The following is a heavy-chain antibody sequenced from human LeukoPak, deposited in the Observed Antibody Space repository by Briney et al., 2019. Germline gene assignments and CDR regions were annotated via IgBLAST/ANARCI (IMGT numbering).Heavy chain of an antibody. V-gene: IGHV1-69*13. CDR1: GYTFTSYG. CDR2: IIPIFGTA. CDR3: ARGVVRARYGMDV. J-gene: IGHJ6*02. Sequence: GASVTVSCTASGYTFTSYGISWVRQAPGQGLEWMGGIIPIFGTANYAQKFQGRVTITADESTSTAYMELSSLRSEDTAVYYCARGVVRARYGMDVWGQGTTVTVSS. D-gene: IGHD3-10*01.